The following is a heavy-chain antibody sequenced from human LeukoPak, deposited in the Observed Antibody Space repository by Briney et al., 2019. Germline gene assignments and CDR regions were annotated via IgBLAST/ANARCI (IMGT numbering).Heavy chain of an antibody. Sequence: PGGSLRLSCAASGFTFSSYGMHWVRQAPGKGLEWVAVISYDGSNKYYADSVKGRFTISRDNSKNTLYLQMNSPRAEDTAVYYCAKDPSPYYDILTGYYYFDYWGQGTLVTVSS. CDR2: ISYDGSNK. CDR3: AKDPSPYYDILTGYYYFDY. J-gene: IGHJ4*02. V-gene: IGHV3-30*18. CDR1: GFTFSSYG. D-gene: IGHD3-9*01.